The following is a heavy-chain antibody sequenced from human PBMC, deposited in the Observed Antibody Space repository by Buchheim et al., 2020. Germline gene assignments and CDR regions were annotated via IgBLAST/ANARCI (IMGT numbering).Heavy chain of an antibody. J-gene: IGHJ4*02. CDR3: AKDSDFAPDY. Sequence: QVQLVESGGGVVQPGRSLGLSCAASGFTFSSYGMHWVRQAPGKGLEWVAVISYDGSNKYYADSVKGRFTISRDNSKNTLYLQMNSLRAEDTAVYYCAKDSDFAPDYWGQGTL. V-gene: IGHV3-30*18. CDR1: GFTFSSYG. CDR2: ISYDGSNK.